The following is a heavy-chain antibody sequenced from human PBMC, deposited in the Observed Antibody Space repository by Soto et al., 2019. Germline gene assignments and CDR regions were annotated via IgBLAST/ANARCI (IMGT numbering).Heavy chain of an antibody. CDR2: IYYSGST. CDR3: ARGATGYVWGSYRQNWFDP. D-gene: IGHD3-16*02. CDR1: GGSISSGGYY. J-gene: IGHJ5*02. Sequence: SETLSLTCTVSGGSISSGGYYWSWIRQHPGKGLEWIGYIYYSGSTYYNPSLKSRVTISVDTSKNQFSLKLSSVTAADTAVYYCARGATGYVWGSYRQNWFDPWGQGTLVTVSS. V-gene: IGHV4-31*03.